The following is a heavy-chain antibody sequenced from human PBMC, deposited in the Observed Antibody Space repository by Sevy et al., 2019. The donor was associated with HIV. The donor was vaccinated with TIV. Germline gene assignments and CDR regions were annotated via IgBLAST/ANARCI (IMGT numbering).Heavy chain of an antibody. D-gene: IGHD6-19*01. CDR2: ILNDGVIK. Sequence: GGSLRLSCAASGFTFSSHAMHWVRQAPGKGLEWVALILNDGVIKYYAESVKGRFTISRDNSKNTLYLQMNSLRADDTAVYYCAREAGYSTGWSPGNYWGQGTLVTVSS. CDR3: AREAGYSTGWSPGNY. V-gene: IGHV3-30*14. J-gene: IGHJ4*02. CDR1: GFTFSSHA.